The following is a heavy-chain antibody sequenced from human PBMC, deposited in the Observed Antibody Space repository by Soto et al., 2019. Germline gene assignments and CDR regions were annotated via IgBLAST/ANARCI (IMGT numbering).Heavy chain of an antibody. Sequence: QVQLVQSGAEVKKPGASVKVSCKASGYTFTSYYMHWVRQAPGQGLEWMGIINPSGGSTSYAQKFKGRVTMTRDTSTSTVDMELSSLRSEDTAVYYCARVPGPGYGDQGFDYWGQGTLVTVSS. CDR2: INPSGGST. D-gene: IGHD4-17*01. CDR1: GYTFTSYY. V-gene: IGHV1-46*01. J-gene: IGHJ4*02. CDR3: ARVPGPGYGDQGFDY.